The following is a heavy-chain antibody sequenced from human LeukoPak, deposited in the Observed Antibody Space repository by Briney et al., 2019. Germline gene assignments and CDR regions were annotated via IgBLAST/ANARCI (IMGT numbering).Heavy chain of an antibody. Sequence: SETLSLTCAVYGGSFSGYYWSWIRQPPGKGLEWIGEINHSGSTNYNPSLKSRVTISVDTSKNQFSLELSSVTAADTAVYYCARGLTMVRGVIQPHYYMDVWGKGTTVTISS. V-gene: IGHV4-34*01. CDR3: ARGLTMVRGVIQPHYYMDV. J-gene: IGHJ6*03. CDR1: GGSFSGYY. CDR2: INHSGST. D-gene: IGHD3-10*01.